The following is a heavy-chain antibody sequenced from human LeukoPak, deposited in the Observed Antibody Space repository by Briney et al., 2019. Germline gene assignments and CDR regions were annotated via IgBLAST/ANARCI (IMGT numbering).Heavy chain of an antibody. J-gene: IGHJ3*02. V-gene: IGHV1-69*13. D-gene: IGHD2-8*01. CDR2: IIPIFGTA. CDR3: AREVTTNGVSAQSAFDI. CDR1: GGTFSSYA. Sequence: GASVKVSCKASGGTFSSYAISWVRQAPGQGLEWMGGIIPIFGTANYAQKFQGRVTITADESTSTAYMELSSLRSEDTAVYYCAREVTTNGVSAQSAFDIWGQGTMVTVSS.